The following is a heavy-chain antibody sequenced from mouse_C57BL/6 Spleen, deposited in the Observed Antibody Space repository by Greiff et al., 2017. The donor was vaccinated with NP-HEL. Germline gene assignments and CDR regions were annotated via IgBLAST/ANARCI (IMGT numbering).Heavy chain of an antibody. CDR2: ISSGSSTI. J-gene: IGHJ1*03. D-gene: IGHD4-1*01. Sequence: EVKLVESGGGLVKPGGSLKLSCAASGFTFSDYGMHWVRQAPEKGLEWVAYISSGSSTIYYADTVKGRFTISRDNAKNTLFLQMTSLRSEDTAMYYCARLGPLWYFDVWGTGTTVTVSS. CDR3: ARLGPLWYFDV. V-gene: IGHV5-17*01. CDR1: GFTFSDYG.